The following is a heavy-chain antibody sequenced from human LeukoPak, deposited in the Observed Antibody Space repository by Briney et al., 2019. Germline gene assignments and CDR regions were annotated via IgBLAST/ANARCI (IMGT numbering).Heavy chain of an antibody. CDR3: ARDRFGGMDV. CDR1: GFTFRSHW. D-gene: IGHD4-23*01. CDR2: IREDGSET. Sequence: GGSLRLSCAASGFTFRSHWMSWVRQAPGKELEWVASIREDGSETFYVDSVKGRFTISRDNAKNSVYLQMSRLRVEDMAVYYCARDRFGGMDVWGKGTTVTVSS. J-gene: IGHJ6*04. V-gene: IGHV3-7*01.